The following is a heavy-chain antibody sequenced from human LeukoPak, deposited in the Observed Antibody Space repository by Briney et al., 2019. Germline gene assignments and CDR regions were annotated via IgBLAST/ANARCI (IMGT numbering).Heavy chain of an antibody. D-gene: IGHD6-19*01. CDR3: AKVRGAVAGTSGFDY. V-gene: IGHV3-30*18. CDR1: GFTFSSYV. Sequence: GGSLRLSCAASGFTFSSYVMHWVRQAPGKGLELVAVISYDGSNKYYADSVKGRFTISRDNSKNTLYLQMNSLRAEDTAVYYCAKVRGAVAGTSGFDYWGQGTLVTVSS. CDR2: ISYDGSNK. J-gene: IGHJ4*02.